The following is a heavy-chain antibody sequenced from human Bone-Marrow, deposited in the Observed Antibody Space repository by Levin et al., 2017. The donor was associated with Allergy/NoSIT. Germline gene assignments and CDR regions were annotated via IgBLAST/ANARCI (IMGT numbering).Heavy chain of an antibody. Sequence: GGSLRLSCAASGFTFIDYWMTWVRQAPGKGLEWVANINQDGSEKYYVDSVKGRFTISRDNAKNSLYLQMNSLRAEDTAVYYCARDLALRTPGGMHYWGPGTLVTVSS. CDR2: INQDGSEK. CDR3: ARDLALRTPGGMHY. D-gene: IGHD2-15*01. CDR1: GFTFIDYW. V-gene: IGHV3-7*01. J-gene: IGHJ4*02.